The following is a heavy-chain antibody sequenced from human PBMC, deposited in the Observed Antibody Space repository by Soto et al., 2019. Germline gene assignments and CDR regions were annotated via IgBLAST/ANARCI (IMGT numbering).Heavy chain of an antibody. CDR1: GFTFSSYE. D-gene: IGHD3-3*01. V-gene: IGHV3-48*03. Sequence: GGSLRLSCAASGFTFSSYEMNWVRQAPGKGLEWVSYISSSGSTIYYADSVKGRFTISRDNAKNSLYLQMNSLRAEDTAVYYCVKGGWYSAWYDFRSGYYGVAKFDPWGQGTLVTVSS. CDR3: VKGGWYSAWYDFRSGYYGVAKFDP. J-gene: IGHJ5*02. CDR2: ISSSGSTI.